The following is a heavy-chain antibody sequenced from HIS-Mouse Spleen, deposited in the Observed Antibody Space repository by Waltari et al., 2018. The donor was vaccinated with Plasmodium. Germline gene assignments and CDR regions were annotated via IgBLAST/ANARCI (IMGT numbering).Heavy chain of an antibody. V-gene: IGHV3-30-3*01. D-gene: IGHD2-15*01. Sequence: VQLVESGGGVVEPGWSLRLSCAASGFRFNSYAMHWVRQAPGKGLEWVAVISYDGSNKYYADSVKGRFTISRDNSKNTPYLQMNSLRAEDTAVYYCARDRRLAFDYWGQGTLVTVSS. CDR2: ISYDGSNK. CDR3: ARDRRLAFDY. J-gene: IGHJ4*02. CDR1: GFRFNSYA.